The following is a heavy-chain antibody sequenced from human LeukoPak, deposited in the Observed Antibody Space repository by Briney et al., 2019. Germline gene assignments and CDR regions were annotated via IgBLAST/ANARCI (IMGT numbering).Heavy chain of an antibody. CDR2: ISSSGSGGNT. CDR3: ANDRTVGASYWYFDL. D-gene: IGHD1-26*01. J-gene: IGHJ2*01. V-gene: IGHV3-23*01. Sequence: GGSLRLSCAASGVTLSSYAMSWARQAPGKGLEWVSGISSSGSGGNTYYADSVKGRFTISRDSSKNTLFLHMNTLRAEDTAIYYCANDRTVGASYWYFDLWGRGTLVTVSS. CDR1: GVTLSSYA.